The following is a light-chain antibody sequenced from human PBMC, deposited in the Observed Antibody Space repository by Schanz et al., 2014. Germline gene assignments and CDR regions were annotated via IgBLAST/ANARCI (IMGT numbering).Light chain of an antibody. CDR1: QSLSSS. Sequence: EIVMTQSPATLSVSPGEGATFSCRASQSLSSSLAWFQHKPGQAPRLLFYGPSTRATGLPARFSGSGSGTEFTLTISSLQSEDVAVYYCQQYYITPYTFGQGTKLEIK. CDR2: GPS. J-gene: IGKJ2*01. V-gene: IGKV3-15*01. CDR3: QQYYITPYT.